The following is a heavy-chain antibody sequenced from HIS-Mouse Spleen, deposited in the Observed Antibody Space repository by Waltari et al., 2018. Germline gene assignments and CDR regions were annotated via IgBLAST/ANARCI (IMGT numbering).Heavy chain of an antibody. J-gene: IGHJ4*02. CDR3: ARALSGGIAARPYFDY. CDR1: GGTFSSYA. Sequence: QVQLVQSGAEVKKPGSSVKVSCKASGGTFSSYAISWVRQAPGQGLEWMGRISPCPGIANYAQKFQGRVTITADKSTGTAYMELSSLRSEDTAVYYCARALSGGIAARPYFDYWGQGTLVTVSS. V-gene: IGHV1-69*04. D-gene: IGHD6-6*01. CDR2: ISPCPGIA.